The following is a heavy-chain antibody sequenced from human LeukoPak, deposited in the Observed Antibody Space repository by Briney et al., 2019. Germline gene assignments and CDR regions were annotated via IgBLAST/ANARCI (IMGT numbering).Heavy chain of an antibody. CDR1: GGSISSSSYY. Sequence: SETLSLTCTVPGGSISSSSYYWGWIRQPPGKGLEWIGSIYYSGSTYYNPSLKSRVTISVDTSKNQFSLKLSSVTAADTAVYYCARHRWDYGDEKGFDYWGQGTLVTVSS. CDR3: ARHRWDYGDEKGFDY. D-gene: IGHD4-17*01. V-gene: IGHV4-39*01. CDR2: IYYSGST. J-gene: IGHJ4*02.